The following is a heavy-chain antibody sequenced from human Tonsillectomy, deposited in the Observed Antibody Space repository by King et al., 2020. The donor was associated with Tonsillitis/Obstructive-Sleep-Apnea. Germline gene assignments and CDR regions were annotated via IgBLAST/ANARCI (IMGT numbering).Heavy chain of an antibody. V-gene: IGHV3-11*05. CDR1: GFTFSDYY. CDR3: AREKMITFGGVIVPDAFDI. Sequence: VQLVESGGGLVKPGGSLRLSCAASGFTFSDYYMSWIRQAPGKGLEWVSYISSSSSYTNYADSVKGRFTISRDNAKNSLCLQMNSLIAEGTALYYCAREKMITFGGVIVPDAFDIWGQGTMVTVSS. D-gene: IGHD3-16*02. J-gene: IGHJ3*02. CDR2: ISSSSSYT.